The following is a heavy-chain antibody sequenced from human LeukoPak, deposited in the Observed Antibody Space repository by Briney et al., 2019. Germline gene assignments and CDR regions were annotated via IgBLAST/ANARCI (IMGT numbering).Heavy chain of an antibody. V-gene: IGHV3-21*01. CDR2: ISSSSSYI. J-gene: IGHJ3*02. D-gene: IGHD3-10*01. CDR1: GFTFSSYS. CDR3: ARVSRGNDAFDI. Sequence: PGGSLRLSCAASGFTFSSYSMNWVRQAPGKGLEWVSSISSSSSYIYYADSVKGRFTISRDNANNSLFLQMNSLRPEDTAVYYCARVSRGNDAFDIWGQGTLVTVSS.